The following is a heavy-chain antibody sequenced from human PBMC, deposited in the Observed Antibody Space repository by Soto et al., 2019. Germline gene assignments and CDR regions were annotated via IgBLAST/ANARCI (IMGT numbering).Heavy chain of an antibody. J-gene: IGHJ5*02. CDR3: AKGNQGSA. CDR2: FTGGGRT. Sequence: PGGSLRPSCAASGFTFSTYAMGWVRQAPGKGLEWVSTFTGGGRTYYADFVKGRFTISRDNSKNTLYLQMNSLRAEDTAVYYCAKGNQGSAWGQGTLVTVSS. CDR1: GFTFSTYA. V-gene: IGHV3-23*01.